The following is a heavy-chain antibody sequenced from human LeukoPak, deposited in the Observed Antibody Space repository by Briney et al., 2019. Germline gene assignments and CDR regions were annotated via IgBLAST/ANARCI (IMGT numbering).Heavy chain of an antibody. CDR2: IYHSGST. J-gene: IGHJ4*02. V-gene: IGHV4-38-2*01. CDR1: GYSISSGYY. Sequence: SETLSLTCAVSGYSISSGYYWGWIRQPPGKGLEWIGSIYHSGSTNYNPSLKSRVTISVDTSKNQFSLKLSSVTAADTAVYYCARSGDSSGYYWYYFDYRGQGTLVTVSS. D-gene: IGHD3-22*01. CDR3: ARSGDSSGYYWYYFDY.